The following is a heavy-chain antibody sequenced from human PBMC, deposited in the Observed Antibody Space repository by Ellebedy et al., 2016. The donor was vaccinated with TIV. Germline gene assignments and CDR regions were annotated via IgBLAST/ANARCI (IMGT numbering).Heavy chain of an antibody. J-gene: IGHJ6*02. CDR1: GFTFSSYA. CDR2: ISGGGIST. CDR3: ARDQGSSSWRSIYYYYGMDV. D-gene: IGHD6-13*01. Sequence: GESLKISCAASGFTFSSYAMSWVRQAPGKGLEWVSAISGGGISTYYADSVKGRFTISRDNSKNTLYLKMNSLRAEDTAVYYCARDQGSSSWRSIYYYYGMDVWGQGTTVTVSS. V-gene: IGHV3-23*01.